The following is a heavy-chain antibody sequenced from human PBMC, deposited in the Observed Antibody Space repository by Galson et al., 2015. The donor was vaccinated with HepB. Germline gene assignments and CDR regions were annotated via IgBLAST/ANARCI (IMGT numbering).Heavy chain of an antibody. CDR3: ARGLSVGYYYYYMDV. D-gene: IGHD3-16*01. V-gene: IGHV1-69*13. CDR2: IIPIFGTA. J-gene: IGHJ6*03. Sequence: SVKVSCKASGSTFSSYAISWVRQAPGQGLEWMGGIIPIFGTANYAQKFQGRVTITADESTSTAYMELSSLRSEDTAVYYCARGLSVGYYYYYMDVWGKGTTVTVSS. CDR1: GSTFSSYA.